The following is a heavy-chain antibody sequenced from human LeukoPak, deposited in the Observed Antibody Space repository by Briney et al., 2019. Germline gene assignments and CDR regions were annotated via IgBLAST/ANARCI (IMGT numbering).Heavy chain of an antibody. CDR2: IYTSGST. V-gene: IGHV4-61*02. J-gene: IGHJ6*03. CDR1: GGSISSGSYY. D-gene: IGHD3-22*01. Sequence: SETLSLTCTVSGGSISSGSYYWSWIRQPAGKGLEWIGRIYTSGSTNYNPSLKSRVTMSVDTSKNQFSLKLSSVTAADTAVYYCARDATYYDSSPDYYYYYYMDVWGKGTTVTISS. CDR3: ARDATYYDSSPDYYYYYYMDV.